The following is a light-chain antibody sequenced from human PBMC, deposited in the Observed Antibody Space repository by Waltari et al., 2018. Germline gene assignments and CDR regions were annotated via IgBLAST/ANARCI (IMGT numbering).Light chain of an antibody. CDR2: SAS. CDR1: QGIGYS. Sequence: DIQMTQSPSSLSASVGDRVTITCRTRQGIGYSVACYQQKQVKDPRLLVHSASTLHSGVPLKFSGGGSGTQYTLTISSLQPEDCATYYCQQYYERPHTFGQGTRVEI. J-gene: IGKJ2*01. V-gene: IGKV1-NL1*01. CDR3: QQYYERPHT.